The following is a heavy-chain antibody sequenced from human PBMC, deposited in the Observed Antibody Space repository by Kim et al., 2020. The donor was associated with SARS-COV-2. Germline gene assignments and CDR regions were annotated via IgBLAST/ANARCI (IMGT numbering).Heavy chain of an antibody. V-gene: IGHV4-34*01. CDR1: GGSFSGYY. J-gene: IGHJ6*01. Sequence: SETLSLTCAVYGGSFSGYYWSWIRQPPGKGLEWIGEINHSGSTNYNPSLKSRVTISVDTSKNQFSLKLSSVTAADTAVYYCARGAGYCSSTSCHKPYYY. CDR2: INHSGST. CDR3: ARGAGYCSSTSCHKPYYY. D-gene: IGHD2-2*02.